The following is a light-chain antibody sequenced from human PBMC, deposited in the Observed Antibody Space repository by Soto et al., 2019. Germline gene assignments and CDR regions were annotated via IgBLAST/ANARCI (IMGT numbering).Light chain of an antibody. CDR2: WAS. V-gene: IGKV4-1*01. Sequence: DLVMTPSPASLAVSLGERATINCKSSQSVLYSSNNKNYLAWYQQKLGQPPKLLFYWASIRESGVTNRFSGSGCGTDFTLTIRSQPAEDVAVYYCQQYYATPPTFGQGTKVEIK. J-gene: IGKJ1*01. CDR3: QQYYATPPT. CDR1: QSVLYSSNNKNY.